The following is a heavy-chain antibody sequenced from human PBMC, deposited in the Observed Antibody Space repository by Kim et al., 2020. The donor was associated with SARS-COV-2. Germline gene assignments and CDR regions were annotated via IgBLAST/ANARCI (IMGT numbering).Heavy chain of an antibody. J-gene: IGHJ6*02. Sequence: KGRFTISRDNTKNPLYLQMNSLGAEDTAVYYCAREELLWFGELPYYYGMDVWGQGTTVTVSS. V-gene: IGHV3-11*06. D-gene: IGHD3-10*01. CDR3: AREELLWFGELPYYYGMDV.